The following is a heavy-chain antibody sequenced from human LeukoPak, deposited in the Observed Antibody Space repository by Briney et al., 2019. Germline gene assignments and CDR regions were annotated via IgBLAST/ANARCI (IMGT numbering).Heavy chain of an antibody. D-gene: IGHD3-22*01. CDR1: GFTFSSYA. CDR2: ISGSGGST. Sequence: GGSLRFSCAASGFTFSSYATSWVRQAPGKGLEWVSAISGSGGSTYYADSVKGRFTISRDNSKNTLYLQMNSLRAEDTAVYYCAKDLPSGYYYDSSGYLPYFDYWGQGTLVTVSS. V-gene: IGHV3-23*01. J-gene: IGHJ4*02. CDR3: AKDLPSGYYYDSSGYLPYFDY.